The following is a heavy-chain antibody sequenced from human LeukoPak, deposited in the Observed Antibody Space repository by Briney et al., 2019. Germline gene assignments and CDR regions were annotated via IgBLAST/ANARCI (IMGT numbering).Heavy chain of an antibody. D-gene: IGHD6-6*01. Sequence: GGSLRLSCAASGFTFSSYSMNWVRQAPGKGLEWVSSISSSSSYIYYADSVKGRFTISRDNAKNSLYLQMSSLRAEDTAVYYCARAARRHYYYYYMDVWGKGTTVTVSS. V-gene: IGHV3-21*01. CDR1: GFTFSSYS. CDR2: ISSSSSYI. J-gene: IGHJ6*03. CDR3: ARAARRHYYYYYMDV.